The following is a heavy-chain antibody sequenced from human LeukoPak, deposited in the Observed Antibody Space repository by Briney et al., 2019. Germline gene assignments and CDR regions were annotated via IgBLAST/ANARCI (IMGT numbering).Heavy chain of an antibody. J-gene: IGHJ6*03. CDR3: ARGRWGYGDYDYYYYYMDV. D-gene: IGHD4-17*01. Sequence: SVKVSCKASGGTFSSYAISWVRQAPGQGFEWMGGIIPIFGTANYAQKFQGRVTITADESTSTAYMELSSLRSEDTAVYYCARGRWGYGDYDYYYYYMDVWGKGTTVTVSS. CDR1: GGTFSSYA. CDR2: IIPIFGTA. V-gene: IGHV1-69*13.